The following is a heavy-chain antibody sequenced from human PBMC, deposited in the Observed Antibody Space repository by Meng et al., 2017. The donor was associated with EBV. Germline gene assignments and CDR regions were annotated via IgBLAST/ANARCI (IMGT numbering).Heavy chain of an antibody. V-gene: IGHV2-5*02. CDR3: AHVIAARPFDY. J-gene: IGHJ4*02. CDR2: IYWDDDK. CDR1: GFSRSTRGVG. Sequence: ITLKGSGPTLVKPTQTLTLTCTFSGFSRSTRGVGVGWIRQPPGKALEWLALIYWDDDKRYSPSLKSRLTITKDTSKNQVVLTMTNMDPVDAATYYCAHVIAARPFDYWGQGTLVTVSS. D-gene: IGHD6-6*01.